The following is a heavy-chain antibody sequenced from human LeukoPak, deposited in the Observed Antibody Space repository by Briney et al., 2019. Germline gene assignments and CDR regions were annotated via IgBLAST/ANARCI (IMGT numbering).Heavy chain of an antibody. CDR3: AVGRRTDFDY. J-gene: IGHJ4*02. CDR2: INPNSGGT. D-gene: IGHD1-26*01. CDR1: GYTFTDYC. Sequence: GASVKVSCKASGYTFTDYCIHWVRQAPGQGLEWMGWINPNSGGTNYAQNFQGRVTMTRDTYITTAYMDLSRLGLDDTAVYYCAVGRRTDFDYWGQGTLVTVSS. V-gene: IGHV1-2*02.